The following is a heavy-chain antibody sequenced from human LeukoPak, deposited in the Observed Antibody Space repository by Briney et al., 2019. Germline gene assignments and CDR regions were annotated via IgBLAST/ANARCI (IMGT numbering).Heavy chain of an antibody. CDR2: IYHSGST. J-gene: IGHJ4*02. Sequence: PSQTLSLTCTVSGGSISSGGYYWSWIRQPPGKGLEWIGYIYHSGSTYYNPSLKSRVTISVDRSKNQFSLKLSSVTAADTAVYYCARGPDYDFWSGPPHWGQGTLVTVSS. CDR1: GGSISSGGYY. D-gene: IGHD3-3*01. CDR3: ARGPDYDFWSGPPH. V-gene: IGHV4-30-2*01.